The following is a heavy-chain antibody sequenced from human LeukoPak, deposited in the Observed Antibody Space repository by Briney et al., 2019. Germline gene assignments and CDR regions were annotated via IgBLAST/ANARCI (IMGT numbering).Heavy chain of an antibody. Sequence: GGSLRLSCAASGFTFDDYAMHWVRQAPGKGLEWVSGISWNSGSIGYADSVKGRFTISRDNSKNTLYLQMNSLRAEDTAVYYCAKDRVRGAVAGSFDYWGQGTLVTVSS. CDR1: GFTFDDYA. CDR2: ISWNSGSI. J-gene: IGHJ4*02. CDR3: AKDRVRGAVAGSFDY. V-gene: IGHV3-9*01. D-gene: IGHD6-19*01.